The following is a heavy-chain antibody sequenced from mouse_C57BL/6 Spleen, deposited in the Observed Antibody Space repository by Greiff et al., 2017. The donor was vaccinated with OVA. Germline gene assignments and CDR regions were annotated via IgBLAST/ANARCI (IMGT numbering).Heavy chain of an antibody. V-gene: IGHV3-6*01. CDR3: ARVGTGLDY. J-gene: IGHJ2*01. CDR2: ISYDGSN. D-gene: IGHD4-1*01. Sequence: VQLQQSGPGLVKPSQSLSLTCSVTGYSITSGYYWNWIRQFPGNKLEWMGYISYDGSNNYNPSLKNRISITRDTSKNQFFLKLNSVTTEDTATYYCARVGTGLDYWGQGTTLTVSS. CDR1: GYSITSGYY.